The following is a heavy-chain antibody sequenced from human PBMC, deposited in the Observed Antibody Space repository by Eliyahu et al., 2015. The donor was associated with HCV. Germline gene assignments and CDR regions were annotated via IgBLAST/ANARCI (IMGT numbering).Heavy chain of an antibody. CDR3: ASQRLSIWFGESQIFDY. D-gene: IGHD3-10*01. Sequence: EVQVLESGGGLVQPGGSLRLSCAASGFTCSSYAMSWVRQAPGKGLGWXSGISGSGGSTYYADSVKGRFTISRDNSKNTLYLQMNSLRAEDTAVYYCASQRLSIWFGESQIFDYWGQGTLVTVSS. V-gene: IGHV3-23*01. J-gene: IGHJ4*02. CDR2: ISGSGGST. CDR1: GFTCSSYA.